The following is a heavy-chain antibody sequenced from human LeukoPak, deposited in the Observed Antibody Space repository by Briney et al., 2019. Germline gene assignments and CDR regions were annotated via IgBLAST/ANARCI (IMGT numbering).Heavy chain of an antibody. Sequence: SQTLSLTCAISGAGALSKSVPGNWIRQPPSRALEWRGGTSYRSEWNSDYAVSVKSRITINPDTSKNQFSLHLNSVTPEDTAVYYCARDPDSSYEWGPFDPWGQGTLVTVSS. D-gene: IGHD1-26*01. CDR1: GAGALSKSVP. CDR3: ARDPDSSYEWGPFDP. V-gene: IGHV6-1*01. CDR2: TSYRSEWNS. J-gene: IGHJ5*02.